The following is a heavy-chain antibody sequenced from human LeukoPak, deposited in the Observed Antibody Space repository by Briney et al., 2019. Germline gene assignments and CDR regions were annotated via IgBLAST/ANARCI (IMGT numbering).Heavy chain of an antibody. D-gene: IGHD1-26*01. Sequence: SETLSLTCTVSGGSSSSHYLSWIRQPPGKGLEWIGFISHSGSYIYNPSLESRVTISVGASKKQVYLKLRSVTVADTAVYYCARELIVGTTGGYYYCYIDVWGKGTTVLVSS. V-gene: IGHV4-59*11. CDR2: ISHSGSY. CDR3: ARELIVGTTGGYYYCYIDV. J-gene: IGHJ6*03. CDR1: GGSSSSHY.